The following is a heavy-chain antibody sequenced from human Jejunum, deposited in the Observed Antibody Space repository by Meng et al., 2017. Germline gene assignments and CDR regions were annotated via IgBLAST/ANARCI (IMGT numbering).Heavy chain of an antibody. J-gene: IGHJ4*02. CDR1: GITFSSHC. Sequence: GESLKISCAASGITFSSHCMSWVRQGPGKGLEWVSNIKGDGSEKYYVDSVKGRFIIARDNAKYTLYLQMNSLRVEDKAPSYCASDKGRGDGHKYDNWGRGTLVTVSS. CDR2: IKGDGSEK. D-gene: IGHD5-24*01. CDR3: ASDKGRGDGHKYDN. V-gene: IGHV3-7*01.